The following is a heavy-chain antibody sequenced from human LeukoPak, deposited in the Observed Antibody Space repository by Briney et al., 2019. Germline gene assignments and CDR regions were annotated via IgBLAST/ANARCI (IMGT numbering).Heavy chain of an antibody. D-gene: IGHD3-3*01. CDR1: GGSFSGYY. CDR2: INHSGST. CDR3: ARVIRFLEWSPSYFDY. Sequence: PSETLSLTCAVYGGSFSGYYWSWIRQPPGKGLEWIGEINHSGSTNYNPPLKSRVTISVDTSKNQFSLKLSSVTAADTAVYYCARVIRFLEWSPSYFDYWGQGTLVTVSS. J-gene: IGHJ4*02. V-gene: IGHV4-34*01.